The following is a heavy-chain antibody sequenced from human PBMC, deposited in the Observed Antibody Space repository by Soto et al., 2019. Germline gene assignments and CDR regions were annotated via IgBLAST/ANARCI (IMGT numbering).Heavy chain of an antibody. D-gene: IGHD2-15*01. Sequence: EVQLLESGGGLVQPGGSLRLSCAASGFTFNYAMNWVRQATGKGLEWVSVISGSGSSIYYADSVKGRFSISRDHSKNTLYLQMSSLRADDTAVYYCARRSPSWAFDIWGQGTMVTVSS. V-gene: IGHV3-23*01. CDR2: ISGSGSSI. CDR1: GFTFNYA. CDR3: ARRSPSWAFDI. J-gene: IGHJ3*02.